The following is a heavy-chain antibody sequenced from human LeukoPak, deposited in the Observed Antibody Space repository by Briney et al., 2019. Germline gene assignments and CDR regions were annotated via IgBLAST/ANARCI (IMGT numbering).Heavy chain of an antibody. Sequence: GGSLRLSCAASGFTFSTYAMSWVRQAPGKGLEWVSAISGRGGDTYYADSVKGRFTISRDNSKNTLFLEMKSLGAEDTAVYYCARAWKSAYWGQGTLVTVSS. CDR2: ISGRGGDT. J-gene: IGHJ4*02. D-gene: IGHD1-1*01. CDR1: GFTFSTYA. V-gene: IGHV3-23*01. CDR3: ARAWKSAY.